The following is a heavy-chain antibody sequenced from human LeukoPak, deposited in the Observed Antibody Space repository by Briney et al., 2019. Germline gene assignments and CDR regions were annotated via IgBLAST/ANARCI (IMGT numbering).Heavy chain of an antibody. D-gene: IGHD6-19*01. CDR1: GFTFDDYA. CDR3: AKDPLSSGSYPYYFDY. Sequence: GRSLRLSCAASGFTFDDYAMHWVRQAPGKGLEWVSGISWNSGSIGYADSVKGRFTISRDNAKNSLYLQMNSLRAEDTALYYCAKDPLSSGSYPYYFDYRGQGTLVTVSS. J-gene: IGHJ4*02. V-gene: IGHV3-9*01. CDR2: ISWNSGSI.